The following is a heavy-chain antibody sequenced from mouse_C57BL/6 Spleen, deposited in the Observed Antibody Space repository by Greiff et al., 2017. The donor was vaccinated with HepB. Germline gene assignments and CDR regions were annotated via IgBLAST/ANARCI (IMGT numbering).Heavy chain of an antibody. V-gene: IGHV5-17*01. CDR2: ISSGSSTI. CDR3: ARPHDGYYSYWYFDV. Sequence: EVKLMESGGGLVKPGGSLKLSCAASGFTFSDYGMHWVRQAPEKGLEWVAYISSGSSTIYYADTVKGRFTISRDNAKNTLFLQMTSLRSEDTAMYYCARPHDGYYSYWYFDVWGTGTTVTVSS. D-gene: IGHD2-3*01. J-gene: IGHJ1*03. CDR1: GFTFSDYG.